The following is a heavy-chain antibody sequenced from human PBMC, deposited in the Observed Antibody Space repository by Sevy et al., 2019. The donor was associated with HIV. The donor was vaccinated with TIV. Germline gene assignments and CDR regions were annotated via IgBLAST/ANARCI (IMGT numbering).Heavy chain of an antibody. J-gene: IGHJ4*02. CDR1: GFTFSSYW. D-gene: IGHD5-18*01. Sequence: GGSLRLSCAASGFTFSSYWMTWVRQAPGKGPEWVADIKPDGSEKKYVDSVKGRFTISRENAKNILYLQMNSLRAEDTAVYYCRTWIQQLLRDYWGQGTLVTVSS. V-gene: IGHV3-7*01. CDR3: RTWIQQLLRDY. CDR2: IKPDGSEK.